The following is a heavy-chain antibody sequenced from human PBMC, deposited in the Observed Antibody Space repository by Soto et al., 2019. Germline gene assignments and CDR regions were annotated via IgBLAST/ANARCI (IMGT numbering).Heavy chain of an antibody. J-gene: IGHJ4*02. V-gene: IGHV4-59*01. D-gene: IGHD3-10*01. CDR2: VYHTGRT. CDR1: TDSMRTYS. Sequence: QVQLQESGPGLVRPAETLSLICSVSTDSMRTYSWTWIRQSPGKGLEWIGYVYHTGRTEYNPSLESGVTMSIGVSKKQFCRQLTSVTAADTAVYFCARDDTTGLLEFWGQGTLVTVSS. CDR3: ARDDTTGLLEF.